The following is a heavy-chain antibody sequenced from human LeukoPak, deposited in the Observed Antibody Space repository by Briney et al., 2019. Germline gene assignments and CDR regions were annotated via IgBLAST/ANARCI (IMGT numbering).Heavy chain of an antibody. Sequence: PSETLSLTCSVSGASISSSIYYWGWIRQSAGKGLEWIGSIYYSGSTYYNPSLKSRVTISVDTSKNQFSLKLSSVTAADTAVYYCARIPVLSRGYSYGLYYYYGMDVWGQGTTVTVSS. CDR1: GASISSSIYY. CDR3: ARIPVLSRGYSYGLYYYYGMDV. CDR2: IYYSGST. D-gene: IGHD5-18*01. J-gene: IGHJ6*02. V-gene: IGHV4-39*01.